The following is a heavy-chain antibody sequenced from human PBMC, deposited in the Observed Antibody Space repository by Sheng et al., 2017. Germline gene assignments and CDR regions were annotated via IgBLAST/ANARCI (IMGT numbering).Heavy chain of an antibody. Sequence: IQLVQSGPEVKKPGASVKVSCKPSQDTFSTYYVTWVRQAPGQGLQWMGWISVFDAKTQYDQKVQGRVTMTTDKFASIAYMELRSLRSDDTAIYFCATLESMDRGWLGSWGQGTLVTVSS. J-gene: IGHJ5*01. V-gene: IGHV1-18*01. CDR2: ISVFDAKT. CDR3: ATLESMDRGWLGS. CDR1: QDTFSTYY.